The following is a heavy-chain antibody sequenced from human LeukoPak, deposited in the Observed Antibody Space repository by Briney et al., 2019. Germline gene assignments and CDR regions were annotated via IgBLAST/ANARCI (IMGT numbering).Heavy chain of an antibody. V-gene: IGHV3-15*01. CDR3: TTGIVSSSSGG. CDR2: IKSKTDGGTT. Sequence: PGGSLRLSCAASGFTFSSYAMSWVRQAPGKGLEWVGRIKSKTDGGTTDYTAPVKGRFIISRDDSKNTLFLQMDGLKAEDTAVYYCTTGIVSSSSGGWGQGTLVTVSS. J-gene: IGHJ4*02. CDR1: GFTFSSYA. D-gene: IGHD6-6*01.